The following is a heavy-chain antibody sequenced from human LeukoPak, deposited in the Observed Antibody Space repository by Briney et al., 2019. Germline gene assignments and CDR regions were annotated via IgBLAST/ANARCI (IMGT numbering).Heavy chain of an antibody. CDR2: ISSSGSTI. D-gene: IGHD3-22*01. J-gene: IGHJ1*01. CDR1: YY. CDR3: ARDLGYYDSSGYLRGAEYFQH. Sequence: YYWGWIRQAPGKGLEWISYISSSGSTIYYADSVKGRFTISRDNAKNSLYLQMNSLRAEDTAVYYCARDLGYYDSSGYLRGAEYFQHWGQGTLVTVSS. V-gene: IGHV3-11*01.